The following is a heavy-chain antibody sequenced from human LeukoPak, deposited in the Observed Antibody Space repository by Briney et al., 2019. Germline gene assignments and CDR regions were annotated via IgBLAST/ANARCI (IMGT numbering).Heavy chain of an antibody. J-gene: IGHJ4*02. V-gene: IGHV5-51*01. CDR3: ARQTSMGRSGDY. CDR2: IDPGDSET. Sequence: GESLKISCKTSVYSFSSYWIGWVCQMPGEGLEWMGIIDPGDSETRYSPSFEGQVTISADKSISTAYLQWISLKASDTAMYYCARQTSMGRSGDYWGQGTLVTVSA. CDR1: VYSFSSYW. D-gene: IGHD3-10*01.